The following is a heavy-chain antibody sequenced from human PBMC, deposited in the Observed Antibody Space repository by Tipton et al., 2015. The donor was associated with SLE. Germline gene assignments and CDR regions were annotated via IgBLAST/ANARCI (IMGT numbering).Heavy chain of an antibody. CDR1: GSPITRHY. D-gene: IGHD3-10*01. Sequence: TLSLTCTISGSPITRHYWSWIRQPPGKGLEWIGYIYDSESTKFNPSLESRVTISVDTSKNQFSLNLTSVTAADTAVYYCANSRVRGVFMADVFDIWGRGTRVTVSS. CDR3: ANSRVRGVFMADVFDI. J-gene: IGHJ3*02. V-gene: IGHV4-59*08. CDR2: IYDSEST.